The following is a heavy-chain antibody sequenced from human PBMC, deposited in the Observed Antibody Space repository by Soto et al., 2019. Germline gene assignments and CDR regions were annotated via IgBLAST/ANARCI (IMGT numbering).Heavy chain of an antibody. V-gene: IGHV3-33*01. D-gene: IGHD3-22*01. CDR3: ARSQGAPDYYDSSGYYDYYGMDV. J-gene: IGHJ6*02. CDR1: GFTFSSYG. Sequence: SLRLSCAASGFTFSSYGMHWVRQAPGKGLEWVAVIWYDGSNKYYADSVKGRFTISRDNSKNTLYLQMNSLRAEDTAVYYCARSQGAPDYYDSSGYYDYYGMDVWGQGTTVTVSS. CDR2: IWYDGSNK.